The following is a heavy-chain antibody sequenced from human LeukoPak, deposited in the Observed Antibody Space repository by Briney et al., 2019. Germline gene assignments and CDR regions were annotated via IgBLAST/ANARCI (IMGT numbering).Heavy chain of an antibody. J-gene: IGHJ4*02. CDR2: IYYSGST. D-gene: IGHD6-19*01. V-gene: IGHV4-31*03. CDR3: ARRYSSGWLETDYFDY. CDR1: GGSISSGGYY. Sequence: PSQTLSLTCTVSGGSISSGGYYWSWIRQHPGKGLEWIGYIYYSGSTYYNPSLKSRVTISVDTSKNQFSLKLSSVTAADTAVYYCARRYSSGWLETDYFDYWGQGTLVTVSS.